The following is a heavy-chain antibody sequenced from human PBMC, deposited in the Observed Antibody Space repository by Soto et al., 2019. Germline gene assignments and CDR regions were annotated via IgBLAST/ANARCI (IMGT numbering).Heavy chain of an antibody. J-gene: IGHJ5*02. CDR2: INTDGTTT. CDR3: ARDWTSPSCVSSSCPRGGWFDP. Sequence: EVHLVESGGGLVQPGGSLRLSCAASGFTFSSHWMHWVRQAPGKGLVWVSRINTDGTTTNYADYVKGRFTVSRDNAKNTLYLQMNSLRGEDTAAYYCARDWTSPSCVSSSCPRGGWFDPWGQGTLVTVSS. CDR1: GFTFSSHW. D-gene: IGHD2-15*01. V-gene: IGHV3-74*01.